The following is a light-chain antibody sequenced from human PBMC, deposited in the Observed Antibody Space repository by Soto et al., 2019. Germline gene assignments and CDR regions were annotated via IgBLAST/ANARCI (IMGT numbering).Light chain of an antibody. CDR2: EVT. J-gene: IGLJ3*02. CDR1: SSDVGDYNY. CDR3: LSHTGSRTL. V-gene: IGLV2-14*01. Sequence: QSALTQPASVSGSPGQSITISCTGASSDVGDYNYVSWYQAHPGQAPKLIIFEVTTRTSGVSDRFSGSRSGNTASLTISGLPAEDEAYYYCLSHTGSRTLFGGGTQLTVL.